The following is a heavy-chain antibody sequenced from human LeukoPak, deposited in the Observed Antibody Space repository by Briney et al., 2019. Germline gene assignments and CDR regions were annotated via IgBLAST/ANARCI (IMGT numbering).Heavy chain of an antibody. CDR2: VNSDGSST. V-gene: IGHV3-74*01. CDR1: GFTFSSYW. D-gene: IGHD6-13*01. J-gene: IGHJ4*02. Sequence: GGSLRLSCAASGFTFSSYWLHWVRQAPGKGLVWVSRVNSDGSSTSYADSVKGRFTISRDNAKNTLYLQMNSLRAEDTAVYYCARGTGGYVSSWYDYWGQGTLVTVSS. CDR3: ARGTGGYVSSWYDY.